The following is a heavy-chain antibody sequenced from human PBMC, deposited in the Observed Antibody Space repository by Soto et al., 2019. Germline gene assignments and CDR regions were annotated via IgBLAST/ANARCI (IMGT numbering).Heavy chain of an antibody. Sequence: GGSLRLSCAASGFTFSSYAMSWVRQAPGKGLEWVSAISGSGGSTYYADSVKGRFTISRDNSKNTLYLQMNSLRAEDTAVYYCAKPHSPGDYYDSSGYYYDYWGQGTLVTVSS. CDR2: ISGSGGST. D-gene: IGHD3-22*01. CDR1: GFTFSSYA. CDR3: AKPHSPGDYYDSSGYYYDY. V-gene: IGHV3-23*01. J-gene: IGHJ4*02.